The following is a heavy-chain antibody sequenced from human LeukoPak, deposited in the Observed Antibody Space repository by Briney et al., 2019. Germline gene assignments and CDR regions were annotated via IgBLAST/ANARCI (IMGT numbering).Heavy chain of an antibody. D-gene: IGHD1-26*01. Sequence: GGSLRLSCAASGFTFSSCNMNWVRQAPGKGLEWVSSISSSSSYIYYADSVKGRFTISRDDAKNSLYLQMNSLRAEDTAVYYCARDKSGSYYGDFDYWGQGTLVTVSS. V-gene: IGHV3-21*01. CDR1: GFTFSSCN. CDR2: ISSSSSYI. J-gene: IGHJ4*02. CDR3: ARDKSGSYYGDFDY.